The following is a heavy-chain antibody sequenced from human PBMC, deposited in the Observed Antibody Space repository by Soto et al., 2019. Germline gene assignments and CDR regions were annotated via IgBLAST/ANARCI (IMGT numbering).Heavy chain of an antibody. D-gene: IGHD4-17*01. Sequence: PETLCVTWTVSGGSISTYYWNWIRQPPGKGREWIGYIYYDGSTIYNPSLKSRGTISVDTSKNQFSLKLSSVTAADTAVYYCARDLVPYDYGAHVDGYFAYWGHGTLRTVS. CDR1: GGSISTYY. J-gene: IGHJ4*01. CDR3: ARDLVPYDYGAHVDGYFAY. CDR2: IYYDGST. V-gene: IGHV4-59*01.